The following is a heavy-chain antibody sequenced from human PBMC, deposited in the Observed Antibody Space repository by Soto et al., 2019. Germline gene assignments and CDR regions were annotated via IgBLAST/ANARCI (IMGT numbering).Heavy chain of an antibody. CDR1: GYTFTSYY. J-gene: IGHJ4*02. CDR2: INPSGGST. Sequence: ASVKVSCKASGYTFTSYYMHWVRQAPGQGLEWMGIINPSGGSTSYAQKFQGRVTMTRNTSISTAYMELSSLRSEDTAVYYCARDNDFWSGYYVKEFDYWGQGTLVTVSS. CDR3: ARDNDFWSGYYVKEFDY. V-gene: IGHV1-46*01. D-gene: IGHD3-3*01.